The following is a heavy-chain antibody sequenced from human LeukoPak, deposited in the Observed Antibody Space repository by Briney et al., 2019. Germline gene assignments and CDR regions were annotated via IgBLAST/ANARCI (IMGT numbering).Heavy chain of an antibody. Sequence: RGSLRLSCAASGFTFSSYAMSWVRQAPGKGLEWVSAISGSGGSTYYADSVKGRFTISRDNSKNTLYLQMNSLRAEDTAVYYCAKDRAMVRGVTYFDYWGQGTLVTVSS. J-gene: IGHJ4*02. CDR2: ISGSGGST. V-gene: IGHV3-23*01. D-gene: IGHD3-10*01. CDR3: AKDRAMVRGVTYFDY. CDR1: GFTFSSYA.